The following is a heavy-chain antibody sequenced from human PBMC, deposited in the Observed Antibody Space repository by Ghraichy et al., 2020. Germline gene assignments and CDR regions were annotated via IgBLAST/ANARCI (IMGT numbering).Heavy chain of an antibody. CDR1: GVTFSSYC. CDR2: ISGSSGST. D-gene: IGHD6-6*01. V-gene: IGHV3-23*01. CDR3: ANSQYVAARRNLPFDI. J-gene: IGHJ3*02. Sequence: GGSLRLSCAASGVTFSSYCMTWVRQAPGKGLEWVAVISGSSGSTFYAYSVNGPFIIARDNSNNTLYLQMDSLRVEDTAVYYCANSQYVAARRNLPFDIWGQGTVVTVSS.